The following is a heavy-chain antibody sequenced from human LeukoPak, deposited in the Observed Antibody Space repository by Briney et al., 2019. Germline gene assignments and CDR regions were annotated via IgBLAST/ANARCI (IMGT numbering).Heavy chain of an antibody. CDR1: GGSISSYY. V-gene: IGHV4-59*01. CDR3: ARGINDYGGSSYYYYYYMDV. CDR2: IYYSGST. Sequence: SETLSLTCTVSGGSISSYYWSWIRQPPGKGLEWIGYIYYSGSTNYNPSLKSRVTISVDTSKNQFSLKLSSVTAADTAVYYCARGINDYGGSSYYYYYYMDVWGKGTTVTASS. J-gene: IGHJ6*03. D-gene: IGHD4-23*01.